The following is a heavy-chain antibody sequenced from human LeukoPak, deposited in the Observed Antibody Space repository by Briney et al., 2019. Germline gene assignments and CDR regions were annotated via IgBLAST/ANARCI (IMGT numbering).Heavy chain of an antibody. CDR1: GGSISNSSYY. CDR3: VRAYYYDSSGHWPYYFDY. V-gene: IGHV4-39*01. CDR2: IYYSGST. D-gene: IGHD3-22*01. Sequence: PSETLSLTCTVSGGSISNSSYYWGWIRQPPGKGLEWIGSIYYSGSTYYNPSLKSRVTISVDTSKNQFSLKLSSVTAADTAVYYCVRAYYYDSSGHWPYYFDYWGQGTLVTVSS. J-gene: IGHJ4*02.